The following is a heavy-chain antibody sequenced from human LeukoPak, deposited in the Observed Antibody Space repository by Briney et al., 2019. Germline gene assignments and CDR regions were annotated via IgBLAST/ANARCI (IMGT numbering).Heavy chain of an antibody. D-gene: IGHD2-15*01. J-gene: IGHJ1*01. CDR2: ISWNSGSI. V-gene: IGHV3-9*01. Sequence: GGSLRLSCAASGFTFDDYAMHWVRQAPGKGLEWVSGISWNSGSIGYADSVKGRFTISRDNAKNSLYLQMNSLRAEDTALYYCAKDKEDGDYSALFQHWGQGTLVTVSS. CDR1: GFTFDDYA. CDR3: AKDKEDGDYSALFQH.